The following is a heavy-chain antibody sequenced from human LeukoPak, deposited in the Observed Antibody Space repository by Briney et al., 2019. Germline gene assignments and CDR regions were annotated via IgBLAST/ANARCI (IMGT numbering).Heavy chain of an antibody. CDR1: GFTFSNYG. D-gene: IGHD3-16*01. V-gene: IGHV3-30*19. Sequence: SGGSLRLSCAASGFTFSNYGMHWVRQAPGKGLEWVAVISYDGSDKYYADSVKGRFTISRDNSKSTLHLQMISLRAEDTAVYYCARDQGAWGYGYNFDYWGQGTLVTVSS. CDR3: ARDQGAWGYGYNFDY. CDR2: ISYDGSDK. J-gene: IGHJ4*02.